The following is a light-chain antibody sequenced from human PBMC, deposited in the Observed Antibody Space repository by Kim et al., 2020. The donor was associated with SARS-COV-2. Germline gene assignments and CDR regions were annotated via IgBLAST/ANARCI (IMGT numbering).Light chain of an antibody. Sequence: VTINCKSSQSVLYSSNNKNYLAWYQQKPGQPPKLLIYWASTRESGVPDRFSGSGSGTDFTLTISSLQAEDVAVYYCQQYYSTPFTFGPGTKVDIK. J-gene: IGKJ3*01. V-gene: IGKV4-1*01. CDR3: QQYYSTPFT. CDR2: WAS. CDR1: QSVLYSSNNKNY.